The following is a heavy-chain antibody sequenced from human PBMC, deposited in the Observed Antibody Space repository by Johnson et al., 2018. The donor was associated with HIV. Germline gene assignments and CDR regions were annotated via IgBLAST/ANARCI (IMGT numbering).Heavy chain of an antibody. D-gene: IGHD6-19*01. Sequence: VPLVESGGGVVQPGRSLRLSCAASGFTFSSYAMHWVRQAPGKGLEWVAVISYDGSNKYYADSVKGRFTISRDNSKNTLYLQMNSLRAEDTAVYYCARTSKQWALRGITFDIWGQGTMVTVSS. CDR2: ISYDGSNK. CDR3: ARTSKQWALRGITFDI. V-gene: IGHV3-30*04. J-gene: IGHJ3*02. CDR1: GFTFSSYA.